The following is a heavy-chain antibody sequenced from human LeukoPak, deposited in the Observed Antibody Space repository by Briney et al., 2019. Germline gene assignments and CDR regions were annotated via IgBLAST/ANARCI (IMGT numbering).Heavy chain of an antibody. D-gene: IGHD2-2*02. CDR1: GFTFSTYW. Sequence: GGSLRLSCAASGFTFSTYWMSWVRQAPGKGLECVANIKRDGSEKYYVDSVKDRFTIFRDDAKSSLYLQMNSLRAEDTAVYFCARVYTGNRWHFDYWGQGTLVTVSS. CDR2: IKRDGSEK. V-gene: IGHV3-7*03. J-gene: IGHJ4*02. CDR3: ARVYTGNRWHFDY.